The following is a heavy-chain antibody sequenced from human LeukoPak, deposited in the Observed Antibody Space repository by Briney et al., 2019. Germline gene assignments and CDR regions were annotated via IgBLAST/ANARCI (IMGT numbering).Heavy chain of an antibody. Sequence: EPSETLSLTCSVSGGSISSYYWSWIRQPPGKGLEWIGYIYYSGGTNYNPSLKSRVTISVDTSENQLSLKLSSVTAADTAVYYCARAHSSSWYMDYWGQGTLVTVSS. CDR1: GGSISSYY. D-gene: IGHD6-13*01. CDR2: IYYSGGT. V-gene: IGHV4-59*01. CDR3: ARAHSSSWYMDY. J-gene: IGHJ4*02.